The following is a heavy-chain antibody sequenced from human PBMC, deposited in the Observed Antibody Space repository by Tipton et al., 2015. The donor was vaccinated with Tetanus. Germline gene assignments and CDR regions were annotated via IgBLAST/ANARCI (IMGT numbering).Heavy chain of an antibody. V-gene: IGHV3-21*01. J-gene: IGHJ5*02. CDR1: GFTFSSYS. CDR2: ISSSSSYI. CDR3: ARGSITRDSGFGP. D-gene: IGHD3-10*01. Sequence: SLRLSCAASGFTFSSYSMNWVRQAPGKGLEWVSSISSSSSYIYYADSVKGRFTISRDNAKNSLYLQMNSLRAEDTAVYYCARGSITRDSGFGPWGQGTLVTVSS.